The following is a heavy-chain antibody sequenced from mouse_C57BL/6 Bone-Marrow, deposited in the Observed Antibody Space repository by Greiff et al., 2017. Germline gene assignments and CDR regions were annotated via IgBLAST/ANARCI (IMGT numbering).Heavy chain of an antibody. CDR2: IDPSDSET. Sequence: QVHVKQPGAELVRPGSSVKLSCKASGYTFTSYWMHWVKQRPIQGLEWIGNIDPSDSETHYNQKFKDKATLTVDKSSSTAYMQLSSLTSEDSAVYYCARGDFDYYGSSWAMDYWGQGTSVTVSS. J-gene: IGHJ4*01. CDR1: GYTFTSYW. CDR3: ARGDFDYYGSSWAMDY. D-gene: IGHD1-1*01. V-gene: IGHV1-52*01.